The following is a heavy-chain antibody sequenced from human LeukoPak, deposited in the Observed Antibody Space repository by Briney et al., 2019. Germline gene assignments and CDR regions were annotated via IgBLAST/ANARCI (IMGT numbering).Heavy chain of an antibody. CDR2: INPSGGST. CDR1: GYTFTGYY. Sequence: ASVKVSCKASGYTFTGYYMHWVRQAPGQGLEWMGIINPSGGSTSYAQKFQGRVTMTRDMSTSTVYMELSSLRSEDTAVYYCARAGTVAGRWYNWFDPWGQGTLVTVSS. V-gene: IGHV1-46*01. CDR3: ARAGTVAGRWYNWFDP. D-gene: IGHD6-19*01. J-gene: IGHJ5*02.